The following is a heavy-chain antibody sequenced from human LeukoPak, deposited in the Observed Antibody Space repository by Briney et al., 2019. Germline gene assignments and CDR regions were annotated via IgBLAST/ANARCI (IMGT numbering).Heavy chain of an antibody. CDR1: GFTFSSYA. D-gene: IGHD6-25*01. J-gene: IGHJ4*02. Sequence: GGSLRLSCAASGFTFSSYAMSWVRQAPGKGLEWVSAISGSGGSTCYADSVKGRFTISRDKSKNTLYLQMNSLRAEDTAVYYCAKIIRGSGDYWGQGTLVTVSS. CDR2: ISGSGGST. V-gene: IGHV3-23*01. CDR3: AKIIRGSGDY.